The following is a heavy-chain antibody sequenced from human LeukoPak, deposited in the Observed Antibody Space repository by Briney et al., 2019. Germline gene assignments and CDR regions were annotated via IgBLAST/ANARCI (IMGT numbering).Heavy chain of an antibody. CDR1: GFTFSSYE. CDR2: ISSSGSTI. V-gene: IGHV3-48*03. Sequence: PGGSLRLSCAASGFTFSSYEMNWVRQAPGKGLEWVSYISSSGSTIYYADSVKGRFTISRDNAKNSLYLQMNSLRAEHTAVYYCARDNYDSSGPYYFDYWGQGTLVTVSS. D-gene: IGHD3-22*01. J-gene: IGHJ4*02. CDR3: ARDNYDSSGPYYFDY.